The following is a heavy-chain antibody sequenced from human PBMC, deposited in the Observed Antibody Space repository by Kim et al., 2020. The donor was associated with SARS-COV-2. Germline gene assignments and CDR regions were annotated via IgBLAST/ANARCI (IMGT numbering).Heavy chain of an antibody. CDR3: AKDRIQLWSQGYYYGMDD. J-gene: IGHJ6*02. Sequence: GGSLRLSCAASGFTFSSYGMHWVRQAPGKGLEWVAVIWYDGSNKYYADSVKGRFTISRDNSKNTLYLQMNSLRAEDTAVYYCAKDRIQLWSQGYYYGMDDWGQGTTVTVSS. V-gene: IGHV3-33*06. CDR1: GFTFSSYG. CDR2: IWYDGSNK. D-gene: IGHD5-18*01.